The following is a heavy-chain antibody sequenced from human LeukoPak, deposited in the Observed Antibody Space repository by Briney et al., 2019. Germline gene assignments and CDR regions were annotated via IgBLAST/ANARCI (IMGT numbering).Heavy chain of an antibody. Sequence: PGRSLKLSCAASGFTFSSYGMHWVRQAPGKGLEWVAVISYDGSNKYYADSVKGRFTISRDNSKNTLYLQMNSLRAEDTAVYYCAKERGYSYGYDISHYWGQGTLVTVSS. CDR3: AKERGYSYGYDISHY. D-gene: IGHD5-18*01. CDR1: GFTFSSYG. J-gene: IGHJ4*02. CDR2: ISYDGSNK. V-gene: IGHV3-30*18.